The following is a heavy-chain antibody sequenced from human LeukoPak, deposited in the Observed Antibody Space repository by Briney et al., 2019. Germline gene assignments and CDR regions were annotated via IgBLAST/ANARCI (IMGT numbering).Heavy chain of an antibody. CDR3: AKPKDNSLYCFDY. J-gene: IGHJ4*02. CDR2: ISGSGGST. Sequence: SGGSLRLSCAASGFTFRSYAMSWVRQAGGKGLEWVSAISGSGGSTYYADSVKGRFTISRDNSKNTLYLQMSSLRAEDTAVYYCAKPKDNSLYCFDYWGQGTLVTVSS. D-gene: IGHD1-20*01. V-gene: IGHV3-23*01. CDR1: GFTFRSYA.